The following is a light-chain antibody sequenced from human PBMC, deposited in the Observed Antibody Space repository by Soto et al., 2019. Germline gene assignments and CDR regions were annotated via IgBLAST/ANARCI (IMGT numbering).Light chain of an antibody. CDR3: QQRGSWPAT. Sequence: DIFLAQSPSTLSFSPLERSTLSCRASQSVNNFLAWYQQKPGQAPRLLIYDASYRASGIPGRFSGSGSGTDFTLTISSLEPEDSAVYYCQQRGSWPATFGPGTKVDIK. V-gene: IGKV3-11*01. J-gene: IGKJ3*01. CDR1: QSVNNF. CDR2: DAS.